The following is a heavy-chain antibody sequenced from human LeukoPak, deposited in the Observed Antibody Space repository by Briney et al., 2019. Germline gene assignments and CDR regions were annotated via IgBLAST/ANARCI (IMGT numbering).Heavy chain of an antibody. J-gene: IGHJ6*02. CDR3: ARHRGYSSSWYSITYYYYGMDV. D-gene: IGHD6-13*01. CDR1: GYSFTSYW. V-gene: IGHV5-51*01. CDR2: IYPGDSDT. Sequence: GESLKISCKGSGYSFTSYWIGWVRQMPGKGLEWMGIIYPGDSDTRYSPSFQGQVTISADKSISTAYLQWSSLKASDTAMYYCARHRGYSSSWYSITYYYYGMDVWGQGTTVTVSS.